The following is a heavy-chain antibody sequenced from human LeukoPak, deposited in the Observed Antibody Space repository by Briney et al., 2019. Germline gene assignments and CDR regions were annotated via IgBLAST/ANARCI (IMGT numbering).Heavy chain of an antibody. J-gene: IGHJ4*02. V-gene: IGHV4-38-2*02. CDR3: ARVCSSGRCLDY. CDR2: INHSGSN. Sequence: PSETLSLTCTVSGYSISSGYYWAWMRQPPGKGLEWIGRINHSGSNYYNPSLKSRVTVSVDTSKNQVSLRLSSVTGADTAVYYCARVCSSGRCLDYWGQGTLVTVSS. CDR1: GYSISSGYY. D-gene: IGHD2-15*01.